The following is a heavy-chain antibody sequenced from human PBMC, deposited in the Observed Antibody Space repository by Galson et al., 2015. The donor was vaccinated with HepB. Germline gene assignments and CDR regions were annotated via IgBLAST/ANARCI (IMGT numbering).Heavy chain of an antibody. V-gene: IGHV5-51*01. CDR1: GYSLTSYW. CDR3: ARQSDYYDSRLDY. CDR2: IYPGDSDT. D-gene: IGHD3-22*01. Sequence: QSGAEVKKPEESLKISCKDSGYSLTSYWIGWVRQMPGKGLEWMGIIYPGDSDTRYSPSFRGQVTISVDKSINTAYLQWSSLKASDTAMYYCARQSDYYDSRLDYWGQGTLVTVSS. J-gene: IGHJ4*02.